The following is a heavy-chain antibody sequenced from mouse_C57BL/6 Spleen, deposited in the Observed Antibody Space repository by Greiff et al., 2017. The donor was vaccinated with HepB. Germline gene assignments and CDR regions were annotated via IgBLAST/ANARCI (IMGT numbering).Heavy chain of an antibody. Sequence: VQLQQSGPGLVQPSQSLSITCTVSGFSLTSYGVHWVRQSPGKGLEWLGVIWSGGSTDYNAAFISRLSISKDNSKSQVFFKMNSLQADDTAIYYCARNYYYDYDEGYFDYWGQGTTLTVSS. V-gene: IGHV2-2*01. D-gene: IGHD2-4*01. CDR2: IWSGGST. CDR1: GFSLTSYG. J-gene: IGHJ2*01. CDR3: ARNYYYDYDEGYFDY.